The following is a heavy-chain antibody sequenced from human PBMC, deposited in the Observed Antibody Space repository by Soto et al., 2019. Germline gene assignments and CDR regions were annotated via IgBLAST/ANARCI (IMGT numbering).Heavy chain of an antibody. D-gene: IGHD6-19*01. CDR2: IYGGGTT. J-gene: IGHJ4*02. Sequence: EVQLVESGGGLIQPGGSLRLSCAASGFTVSSKYMTWVRQAPGKGLEWVSVIYGGGTTYYADSVKGRFTISRDNSKNTLYLQMNTLRAGDTAVYYCVQTTGWPGCDFWGQGTLVTVSS. CDR1: GFTVSSKY. CDR3: VQTTGWPGCDF. V-gene: IGHV3-53*01.